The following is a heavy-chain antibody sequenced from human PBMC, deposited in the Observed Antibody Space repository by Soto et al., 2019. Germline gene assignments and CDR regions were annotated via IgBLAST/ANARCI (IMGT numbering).Heavy chain of an antibody. CDR1: GITFSNYW. D-gene: IGHD2-15*01. CDR2: IKPDGSAK. Sequence: EEKLVQSGGGLVRPGGSLRLSCVGSGITFSNYWMNGVRQTPGKGLEWVANIKPDGSAKAYVDSVKGRFTVSRDNAKNSLYLQMNSLRAEDTAVYFCAAWDISNPWGQGTLVTVSS. J-gene: IGHJ5*02. CDR3: AAWDISNP. V-gene: IGHV3-7*01.